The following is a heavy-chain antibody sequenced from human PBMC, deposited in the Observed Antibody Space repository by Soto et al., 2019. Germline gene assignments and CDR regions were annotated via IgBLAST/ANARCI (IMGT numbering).Heavy chain of an antibody. CDR3: VKGHSDSYYYFDY. CDR1: GFTFSFCG. CDR2: MRGSNGDT. J-gene: IGHJ4*02. Sequence: GGSLRLTCAASGFTFSFCGMSWVRQAPGKGLEWVSSMRGSNGDTYYADSVKGRFTISRDNSKNTLYLQMNSLRVKDTALYYCVKGHSDSYYYFDYCGQGDLVTVSA. D-gene: IGHD3-22*01. V-gene: IGHV3-23*01.